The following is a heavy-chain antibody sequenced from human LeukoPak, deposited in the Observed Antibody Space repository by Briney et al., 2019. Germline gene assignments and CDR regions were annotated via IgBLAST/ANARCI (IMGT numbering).Heavy chain of an antibody. Sequence: ASVKVSCKASGYTFTSYAMNWVRQAPGQGPEWMGWINTNTGNPTYAQGFTGRFVFSLDTSVSTAYLQISSLKAEDTAVYYCARDRKGRIVVVPAAQPSYNWFDPWGQGTLVTVSS. V-gene: IGHV7-4-1*02. D-gene: IGHD2-2*01. CDR2: INTNTGNP. CDR1: GYTFTSYA. CDR3: ARDRKGRIVVVPAAQPSYNWFDP. J-gene: IGHJ5*02.